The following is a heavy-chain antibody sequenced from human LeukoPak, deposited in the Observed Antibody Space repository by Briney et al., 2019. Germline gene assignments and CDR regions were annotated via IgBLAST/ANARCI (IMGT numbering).Heavy chain of an antibody. CDR2: IYYSGST. J-gene: IGHJ3*02. CDR1: GGSISSYY. V-gene: IGHV4-59*08. CDR3: ARHAAWYYDSSGYYDAFDI. Sequence: SETLSLTCTVSGGSISSYYWSWIRQPPGKGLEWIGYIYYSGSTNYNPSLKSRATISVDTSKNQFSLKLSSVTAADTAVYYCARHAAWYYDSSGYYDAFDIWGQGTMVTVSS. D-gene: IGHD3-22*01.